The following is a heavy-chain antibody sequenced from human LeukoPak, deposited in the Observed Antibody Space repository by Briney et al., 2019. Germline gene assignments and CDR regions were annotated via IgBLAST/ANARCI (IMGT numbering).Heavy chain of an antibody. J-gene: IGHJ5*02. CDR2: IYYSGST. D-gene: IGHD4-17*01. CDR3: ARAVLYGAYAHWFDP. CDR1: GGSVSSGSYY. Sequence: PSETLSLTCTVSGGSVSSGSYYWSWIRQPPGKGLEWIGYIYYSGSTNYNPSLKSRVSISVDTSKNQFSLKLSSVTAADTAVYYCARAVLYGAYAHWFDPWGQGTLVTVSS. V-gene: IGHV4-61*01.